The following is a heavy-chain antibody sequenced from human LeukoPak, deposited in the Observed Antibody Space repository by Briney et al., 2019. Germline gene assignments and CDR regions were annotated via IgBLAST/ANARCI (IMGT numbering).Heavy chain of an antibody. Sequence: GGSLRLSCATSGFTFSNYWMSWVRQAPGEGLEWVANINQGGSGKYYLDSVKGRFSISRDNAKNSRFLRMDSLRADDTAVYYCARDRRSSAGSDFWGQGTRVTASS. V-gene: IGHV3-7*01. J-gene: IGHJ4*02. CDR3: ARDRRSSAGSDF. CDR2: INQGGSGK. D-gene: IGHD6-13*01. CDR1: GFTFSNYW.